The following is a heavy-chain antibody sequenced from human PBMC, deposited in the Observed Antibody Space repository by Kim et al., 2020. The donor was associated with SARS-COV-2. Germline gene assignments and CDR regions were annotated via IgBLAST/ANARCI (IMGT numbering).Heavy chain of an antibody. J-gene: IGHJ4*02. Sequence: YVVDSERGRLTSSRDNAKNSLYLQMNSLRAEDTAVYYCARVVRYNWKFGYWGQGTLVTVSS. CDR3: ARVVRYNWKFGY. D-gene: IGHD1-20*01. V-gene: IGHV3-7*01.